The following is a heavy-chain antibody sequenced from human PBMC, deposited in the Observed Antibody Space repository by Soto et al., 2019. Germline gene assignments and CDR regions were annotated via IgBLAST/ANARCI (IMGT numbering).Heavy chain of an antibody. CDR3: ARAPPVPAANYNFDY. CDR2: INPSGGST. D-gene: IGHD2-2*01. CDR1: GYTFTSYY. V-gene: IGHV1-46*01. J-gene: IGHJ4*02. Sequence: QVQLVQSGAEVKKPGASVKVSCKASGYTFTSYYMHWVRQAPGQGLEWMGIINPSGGSTSYAQKFQGRVTMTRDTSTSTVYMELSSLRSEDTAVYYCARAPPVPAANYNFDYWGQGTLVTVSS.